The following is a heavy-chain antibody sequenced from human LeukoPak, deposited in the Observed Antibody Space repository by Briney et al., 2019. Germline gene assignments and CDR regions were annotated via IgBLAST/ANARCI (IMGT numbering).Heavy chain of an antibody. V-gene: IGHV5-51*01. Sequence: GESLKISCKGSGYSFTSYWIGWVRQMPGKGLEWMGIIYPGDSDTRYSPSFQGQVTISADMSISTAYLQWSSLKASDTAMYYCARHPGGYCSSTSCSRGWFDPWGQGTLVTVSS. CDR1: GYSFTSYW. CDR2: IYPGDSDT. J-gene: IGHJ5*02. D-gene: IGHD2-2*01. CDR3: ARHPGGYCSSTSCSRGWFDP.